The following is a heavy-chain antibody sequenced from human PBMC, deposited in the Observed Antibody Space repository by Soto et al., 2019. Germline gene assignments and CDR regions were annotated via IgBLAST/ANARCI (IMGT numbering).Heavy chain of an antibody. J-gene: IGHJ3*01. V-gene: IGHV1-69*01. CDR1: GGSFGSSA. CDR3: ARLRRDWGDAFDL. CDR2: ISPVFDKA. Sequence: QVQLVQSGADVKKPGSSVKVSCKTSGGSFGSSAISWVRQAPAQGLEWMGEISPVFDKANYAQNFQGRLTITADELTGTVFRELSSLRSEATAVYFCARLRRDWGDAFDLWGLGTFVTVSS. D-gene: IGHD3-16*01.